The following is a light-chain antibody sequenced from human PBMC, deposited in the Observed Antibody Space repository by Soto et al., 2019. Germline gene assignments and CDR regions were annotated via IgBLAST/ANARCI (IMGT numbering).Light chain of an antibody. J-gene: IGKJ1*01. Sequence: EIVMTQSPATLSVSPGERATLSCRASQSVSSNLAWYQQKPVQSPRLLIYGASTRATGIPARFSGSGSGTEFTLTISSLQSEDFAVYYCQQYNNWPLTFGQGTKVDIK. CDR2: GAS. V-gene: IGKV3-15*01. CDR3: QQYNNWPLT. CDR1: QSVSSN.